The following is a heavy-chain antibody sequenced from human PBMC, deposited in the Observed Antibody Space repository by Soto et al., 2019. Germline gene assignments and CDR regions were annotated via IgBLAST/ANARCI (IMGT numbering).Heavy chain of an antibody. Sequence: ASVKVSCKASGDTFTTYDINWVRQATGHGLEWMGWINPNSGNIGYAQRFQGRVTMTRDTAIRTAYMAVSSLRSDDTAVYYCARGRASGSYYLLDNSGQGTLVTVS. D-gene: IGHD3-10*01. CDR1: GDTFTTYD. CDR2: INPNSGNI. CDR3: ARGRASGSYYLLDN. V-gene: IGHV1-8*01. J-gene: IGHJ4*02.